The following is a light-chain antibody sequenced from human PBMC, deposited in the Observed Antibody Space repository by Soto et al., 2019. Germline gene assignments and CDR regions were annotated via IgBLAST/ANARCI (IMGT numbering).Light chain of an antibody. V-gene: IGLV1-40*01. CDR1: SSNIGAGFD. J-gene: IGLJ2*01. CDR2: GNS. Sequence: QSVLTQPPSVSGAPGQRVTISCTGSSSNIGAGFDVHWYKPLPGTAPKLIIYGNSNRPSGVPDRFSGSKSGTSASLAITGLQDEDDAVYYCQAYDNSPVVFGGGTKLTVL. CDR3: QAYDNSPVV.